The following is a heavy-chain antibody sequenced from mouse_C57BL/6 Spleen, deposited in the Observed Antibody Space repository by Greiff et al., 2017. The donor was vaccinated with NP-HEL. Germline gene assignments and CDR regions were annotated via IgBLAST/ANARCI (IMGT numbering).Heavy chain of an antibody. Sequence: EVQVVESGGGLVKPGGSLKLSCAASGFTFSDYGMHWVRQAPEKGLEWVAYISSGSSTIYYADTVKGRFTITRDNAKNTLFLQMTSMRSEDTAMYYCATNWEVEFFAYWGQGTLVTVSA. CDR3: ATNWEVEFFAY. D-gene: IGHD4-1*01. CDR1: GFTFSDYG. J-gene: IGHJ3*01. CDR2: ISSGSSTI. V-gene: IGHV5-17*01.